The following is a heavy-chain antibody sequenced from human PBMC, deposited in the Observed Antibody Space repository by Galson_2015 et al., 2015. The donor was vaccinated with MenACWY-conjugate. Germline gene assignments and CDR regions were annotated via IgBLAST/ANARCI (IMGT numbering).Heavy chain of an antibody. J-gene: IGHJ3*02. CDR2: FIPIFDTA. Sequence: SVKVSCKASGGTSGNYAISWVRQAPGQGLEWMGGFIPIFDTANYAQKFQDRVTFTADKSTGTVYMDLGSLKCDDTAVYYCARVSHYDESGYRFGTFAIWGQGAMVIVSS. V-gene: IGHV1-69*06. CDR1: GGTSGNYA. D-gene: IGHD3-22*01. CDR3: ARVSHYDESGYRFGTFAI.